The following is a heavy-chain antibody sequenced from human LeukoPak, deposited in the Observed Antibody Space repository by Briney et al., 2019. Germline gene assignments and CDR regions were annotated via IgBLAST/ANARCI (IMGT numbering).Heavy chain of an antibody. D-gene: IGHD1-14*01. Sequence: PGGSLRLSCAASGFTFSDYYMSWIRQAPGKGLEWVSYISSSGSTIYYADSVKGRFTISRDNAKNSLYLQMNGLRAEDTAVYYCARSWYDPYYFDYWGRGTLVTVSS. CDR1: GFTFSDYY. J-gene: IGHJ4*02. V-gene: IGHV3-11*01. CDR3: ARSWYDPYYFDY. CDR2: ISSSGSTI.